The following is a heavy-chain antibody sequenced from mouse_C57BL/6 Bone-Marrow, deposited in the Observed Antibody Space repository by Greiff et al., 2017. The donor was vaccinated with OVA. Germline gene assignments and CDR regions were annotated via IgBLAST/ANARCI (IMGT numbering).Heavy chain of an antibody. D-gene: IGHD1-1*02. CDR1: GYAFTNYL. CDR3: ARYGGYYCDY. V-gene: IGHV1-54*01. Sequence: QVQLQQSGAELVRPGTSVKVSCKASGYAFTNYLIEWVKQRPGQGLEWIGVINPGSGGTNYNEKFKGKATLTADKSSSTAYMQLSSLTSEDSAVYFCARYGGYYCDYWGQGTTLTVSS. J-gene: IGHJ2*01. CDR2: INPGSGGT.